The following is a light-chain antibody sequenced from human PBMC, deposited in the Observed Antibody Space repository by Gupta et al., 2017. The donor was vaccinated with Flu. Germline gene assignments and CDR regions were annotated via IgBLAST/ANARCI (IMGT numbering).Light chain of an antibody. CDR1: SSDVGAYNS. V-gene: IGLV2-11*01. Sequence: QSALPPPRAVSGSPGQSVTISCTGTSSDVGAYNSVSWYQQHPGKAPKLMFYDYTKRPSGVPGRFSGSKSGNTASLTISGPGEEEAADYYYCADAGSDTWVFGGGTKLTVL. CDR3: CADAGSDTWV. J-gene: IGLJ3*02. CDR2: DYT.